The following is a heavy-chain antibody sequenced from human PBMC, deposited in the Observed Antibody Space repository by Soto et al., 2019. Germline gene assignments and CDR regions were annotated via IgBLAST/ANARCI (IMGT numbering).Heavy chain of an antibody. CDR2: IYYSGST. D-gene: IGHD3-9*01. J-gene: IGHJ6*03. V-gene: IGHV4-39*01. Sequence: ASETLSLTCTVSGGSISSSSYYWGWIRQPPGKGLEWIGSIYYSGSTYYNPSLKSRVTISVDTSKNQFSLKLSSVTAADTAVYYCASGDWLFYYYYYYMDVWGKGTTVTVSS. CDR3: ASGDWLFYYYYYYMDV. CDR1: GGSISSSSYY.